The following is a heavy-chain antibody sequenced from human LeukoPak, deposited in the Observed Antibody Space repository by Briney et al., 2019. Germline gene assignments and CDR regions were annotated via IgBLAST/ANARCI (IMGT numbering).Heavy chain of an antibody. CDR1: GFTFSSYG. Sequence: GGTLRLSCAASGFTFSSYGMSWVRQAPGKGLEWVSAISGSGGSTYYADSVKGRFTISRDNSKNTLYLQMNSLRAEDTAVYYRAFLWFGELLSTFDYWGQGTLVTVSS. V-gene: IGHV3-23*01. CDR3: AFLWFGELLSTFDY. D-gene: IGHD3-10*01. J-gene: IGHJ4*02. CDR2: ISGSGGST.